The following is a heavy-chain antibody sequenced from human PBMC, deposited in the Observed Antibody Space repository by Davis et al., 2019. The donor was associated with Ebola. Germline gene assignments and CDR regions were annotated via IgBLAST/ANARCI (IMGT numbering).Heavy chain of an antibody. J-gene: IGHJ6*02. D-gene: IGHD3-10*01. CDR3: ANGRNLYYYGSGSYYWTGYGMDV. Sequence: GESLKISCAASGFTFSSYAMSWVRQAPGKGLEWVSAISGSGGSTYYADSVKGRFTISRDNSKNTLYLQMNSLRAEDTAVYYCANGRNLYYYGSGSYYWTGYGMDVWGQGTTVTVSS. CDR2: ISGSGGST. V-gene: IGHV3-23*01. CDR1: GFTFSSYA.